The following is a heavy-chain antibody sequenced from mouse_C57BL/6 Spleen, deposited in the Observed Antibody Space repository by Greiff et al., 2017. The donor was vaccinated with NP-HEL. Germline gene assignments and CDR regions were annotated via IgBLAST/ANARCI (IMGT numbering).Heavy chain of an antibody. V-gene: IGHV5-16*01. Sequence: EVKLVESEGGLVQPGSSMKLSCTASGFTFSDYYMAWVRQVPEKGLEWVANINYDGSSTYYLDSLKSRFIISRDNAKNILYLQMSSLKSEDTATYYCARAGRGYEDYAMDYWGQGTSVTVSS. D-gene: IGHD2-2*01. CDR1: GFTFSDYY. J-gene: IGHJ4*01. CDR3: ARAGRGYEDYAMDY. CDR2: INYDGSST.